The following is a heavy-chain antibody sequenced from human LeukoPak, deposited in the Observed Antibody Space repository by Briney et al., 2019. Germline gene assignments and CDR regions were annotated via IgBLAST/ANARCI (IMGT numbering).Heavy chain of an antibody. CDR1: GGSISSYY. Sequence: PSETLSLTCTVSGGSISSYYWSWIRQPPGKGLEWIGYIYYSGSTNYNPSLKSRVTISVDTSKNQFSLELSSVTAADTAVYYCAGYAGAYYYDSSGLFDYWGQGTLVTVSS. J-gene: IGHJ4*02. CDR3: AGYAGAYYYDSSGLFDY. V-gene: IGHV4-59*01. CDR2: IYYSGST. D-gene: IGHD3-22*01.